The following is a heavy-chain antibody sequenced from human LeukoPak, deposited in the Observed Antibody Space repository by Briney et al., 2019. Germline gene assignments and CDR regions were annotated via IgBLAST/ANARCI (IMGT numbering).Heavy chain of an antibody. CDR2: ISSSGSTI. D-gene: IGHD5-24*01. J-gene: IGHJ4*02. CDR1: GGSISSYY. V-gene: IGHV3-11*04. Sequence: PSETLSLTCTVSGGSISSYYWSWVRQPPGKGLEWVSYISSSGSTIYYADSVKGRFTISRDNAKNSLYLQMNSLRAEDTAVYYCATANRDDFDYWGQGTLVTVSS. CDR3: ATANRDDFDY.